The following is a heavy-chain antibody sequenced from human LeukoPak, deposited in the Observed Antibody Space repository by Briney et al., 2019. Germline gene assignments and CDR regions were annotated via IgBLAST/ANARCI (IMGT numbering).Heavy chain of an antibody. V-gene: IGHV3-74*01. D-gene: IGHD3-3*01. CDR3: ASSTMSGYTRGDY. CDR1: GFTFSSYW. Sequence: GGSLRLSCAASGFTFSSYWMHWVRQAPGRGLVWVSRINTDGSSTSYADSVKGRFTISRDNAKNTLYLQMNSLRAEDTAVYYCASSTMSGYTRGDYWGQGTLVTVSS. CDR2: INTDGSST. J-gene: IGHJ4*02.